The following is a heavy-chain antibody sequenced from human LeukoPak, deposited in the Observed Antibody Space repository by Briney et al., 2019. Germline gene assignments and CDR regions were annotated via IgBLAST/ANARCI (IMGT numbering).Heavy chain of an antibody. CDR1: GYTFTSYD. D-gene: IGHD4-17*01. CDR2: ISAYNGNT. J-gene: IGHJ4*02. V-gene: IGHV1-18*01. CDR3: ARGKKHSTRYYGDYSSYFDC. Sequence: ASVKVSCKASGYTFTSYDISWVRQAPGQGLEWMGWISAYNGNTNYAQKLQGRVSMTTDTSTSTAYMELRSLRSDDTAVYYCARGKKHSTRYYGDYSSYFDCWGQGTLVTVSS.